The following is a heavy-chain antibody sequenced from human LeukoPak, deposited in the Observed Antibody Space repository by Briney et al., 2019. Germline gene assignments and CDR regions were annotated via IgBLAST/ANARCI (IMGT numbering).Heavy chain of an antibody. D-gene: IGHD2/OR15-2a*01. Sequence: ASVKVSCKSSGFTFTDYYIHWVRQAPGQGLEWVGYIGPHRSATSSPQEFQGRVTMTRDTSMSTAYMELTRLTSDDTAVYYCAREGNGLLSKDFDYWGQGTLVTVSS. J-gene: IGHJ4*02. CDR1: GFTFTDYY. CDR3: AREGNGLLSKDFDY. V-gene: IGHV1-2*02. CDR2: IGPHRSAT.